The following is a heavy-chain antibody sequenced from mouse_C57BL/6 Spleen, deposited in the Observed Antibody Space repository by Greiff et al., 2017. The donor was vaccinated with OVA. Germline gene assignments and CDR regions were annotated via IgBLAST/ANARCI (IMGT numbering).Heavy chain of an antibody. D-gene: IGHD1-1*01. J-gene: IGHJ4*01. CDR1: GFTFSDYY. CDR2: INYDGSST. Sequence: EVQLVESEGGLVQPGSSMKLSCTASGFTFSDYYMAWVRQVPEKGLEWVANINYDGSSTYYLDSLKSRFIISRDNAKNILYLQMSSLKSEDTATYYCARRSVVDYAMDYWGQGTSVTVSS. CDR3: ARRSVVDYAMDY. V-gene: IGHV5-16*02.